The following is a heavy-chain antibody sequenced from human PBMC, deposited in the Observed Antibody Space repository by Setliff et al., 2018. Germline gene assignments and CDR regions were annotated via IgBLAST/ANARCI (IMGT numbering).Heavy chain of an antibody. V-gene: IGHV3-23*01. CDR2: ISTTGATT. CDR3: TRVWSMVSDSYYFYMDV. D-gene: IGHD2-8*02. J-gene: IGHJ6*03. Sequence: GGSLRLSCVASGLTFQSHAMSWGRQAPGKGLEWVALISTTGATTQYADFVKGRFTISRDNSENTVSLQMNSLRAEDTAVYFCTRVWSMVSDSYYFYMDVWGKGTTVTVSS. CDR1: GLTFQSHA.